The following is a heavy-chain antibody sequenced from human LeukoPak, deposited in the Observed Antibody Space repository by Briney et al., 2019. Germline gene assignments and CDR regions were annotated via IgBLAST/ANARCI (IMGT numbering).Heavy chain of an antibody. Sequence: GGSLRLSCAASGFTFTSYWMHWVRQAPGKGLVWVSRVNSDGSSTTYADSVKGRSTISRDNAKNTLYLQMNSLRAEDTAVYYCARGRYYGMDVWGQGTTVTVSS. CDR2: VNSDGSST. J-gene: IGHJ6*02. V-gene: IGHV3-74*01. CDR3: ARGRYYGMDV. CDR1: GFTFTSYW.